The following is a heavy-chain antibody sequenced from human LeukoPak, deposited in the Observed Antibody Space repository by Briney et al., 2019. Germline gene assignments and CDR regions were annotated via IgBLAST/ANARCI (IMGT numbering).Heavy chain of an antibody. Sequence: GGSLRLSCAASGFTFTSYWMHWVRQAPGKGLVWVSRVNSDGSSTTYADSVKGRSTISRDNAKNTLYLQMNSLRAEDTAVYYCARGRYYGMDVWGQGTTVTVSS. CDR2: VNSDGSST. J-gene: IGHJ6*02. V-gene: IGHV3-74*01. CDR3: ARGRYYGMDV. CDR1: GFTFTSYW.